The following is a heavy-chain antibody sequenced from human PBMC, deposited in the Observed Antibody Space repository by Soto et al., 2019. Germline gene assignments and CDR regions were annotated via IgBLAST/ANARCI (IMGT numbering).Heavy chain of an antibody. CDR1: GFTFSSYA. V-gene: IGHV3-23*01. D-gene: IGHD3-10*01. Sequence: EVQLLESGGGLVQPGGSLRLSCAASGFTFSSYAMSWVRQAPGKGLEWVSAISGSGGSTYYADSVKGRFTISRDNSKNTRYLQMNSLRAEDTAVYYGAKEASGITMVRGGPGGGYWGQGTLVTVSS. CDR2: ISGSGGST. J-gene: IGHJ4*02. CDR3: AKEASGITMVRGGPGGGY.